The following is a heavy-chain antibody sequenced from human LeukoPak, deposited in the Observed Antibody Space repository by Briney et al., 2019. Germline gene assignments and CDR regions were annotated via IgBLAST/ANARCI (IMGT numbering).Heavy chain of an antibody. D-gene: IGHD2-21*02. CDR2: INPSGGST. V-gene: IGHV1-46*01. Sequence: ASVTVSCTASGYTFTSYYMHWVRQAPGQGLEWMGIINPSGGSTSYAQKFQGRVTMTRDTSTSTVYMELSSLRSEDTAVYYCARAGGDEGVWPLYGMDVWGQGTTVTVSS. CDR1: GYTFTSYY. J-gene: IGHJ6*02. CDR3: ARAGGDEGVWPLYGMDV.